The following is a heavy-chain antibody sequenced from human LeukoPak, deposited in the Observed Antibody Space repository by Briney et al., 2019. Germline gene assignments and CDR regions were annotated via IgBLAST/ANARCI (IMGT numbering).Heavy chain of an antibody. J-gene: IGHJ4*02. D-gene: IGHD3-22*01. CDR1: GFTFSSYE. V-gene: IGHV3-48*03. Sequence: PGGSLRLSCAASGFTFSSYEMNWVRQAPGKGLEWVSYTSSSGSTIYYADSVKGRFTISRDNAKNSLYLQMNSLRAEDTAVYYCARERTYYYDSSGYHNDYWGQGTLVTVSS. CDR2: TSSSGSTI. CDR3: ARERTYYYDSSGYHNDY.